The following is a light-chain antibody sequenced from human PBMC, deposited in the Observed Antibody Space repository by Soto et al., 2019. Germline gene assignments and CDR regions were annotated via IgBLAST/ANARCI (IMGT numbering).Light chain of an antibody. CDR2: GAS. CDR3: QQYGSSPLT. CDR1: QSVTSSY. V-gene: IGKV3-20*01. J-gene: IGKJ4*01. Sequence: EIVTTQSPATLSVSPGERATLSCRASQSVTSSYLAWYQQKPGQAPRLLIYGASSRATGIPDRFSGSGSGTDFTLTISRLEPEDFAVYYCQQYGSSPLTFGGGTKVDIK.